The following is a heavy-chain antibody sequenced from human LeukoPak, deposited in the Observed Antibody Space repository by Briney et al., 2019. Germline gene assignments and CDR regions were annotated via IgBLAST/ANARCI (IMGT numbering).Heavy chain of an antibody. CDR3: ARGLMWGLDP. D-gene: IGHD2-8*01. J-gene: IGHJ5*02. CDR2: IYSGGTT. CDR1: GFTVSSKY. Sequence: PGAFLRLSCAASGFTVSSKYMSWVRQAPGKGLEWVSVIYSGGTTHYGDSVKGRFTISRDNSKNTLYLQMDSLRVEDTAVYYCARGLMWGLDPWGQGTLVTVSS. V-gene: IGHV3-66*01.